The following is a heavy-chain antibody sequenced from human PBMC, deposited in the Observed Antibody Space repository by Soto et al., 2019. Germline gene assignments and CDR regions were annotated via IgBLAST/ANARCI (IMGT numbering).Heavy chain of an antibody. V-gene: IGHV4-31*03. J-gene: IGHJ4*02. CDR1: GGTISSVGYC. CDR2: IYYSGST. D-gene: IGHD3-22*01. Sequence: TLSLTCTVSGGTISSVGYCWSWIRQHPGKGLEWIGYIYYSGSTYYNPSLKSRVTISVDTSKNQFSLKLSSVTAADTAVYYCATFTYYYDSSGYAEVGNWGQGTLVTVSS. CDR3: ATFTYYYDSSGYAEVGN.